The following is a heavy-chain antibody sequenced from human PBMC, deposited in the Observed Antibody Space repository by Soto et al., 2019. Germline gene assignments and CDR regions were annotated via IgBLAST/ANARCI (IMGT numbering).Heavy chain of an antibody. CDR3: ARVDRDIWGSYRSYFDY. Sequence: ASVKVSCKASGYTFTSYGISWVRQAPGQGLEWMGWISAYNGNTNYAQKLQGRVTMTTDTSTSTAYMELRSLRSDDTAVYYCARVDRDIWGSYRSYFDYWGQGTLVTVSS. CDR2: ISAYNGNT. D-gene: IGHD3-16*02. J-gene: IGHJ4*02. V-gene: IGHV1-18*01. CDR1: GYTFTSYG.